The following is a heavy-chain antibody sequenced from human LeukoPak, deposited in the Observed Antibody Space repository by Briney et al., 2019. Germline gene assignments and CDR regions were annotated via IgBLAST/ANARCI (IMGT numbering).Heavy chain of an antibody. D-gene: IGHD1-14*01. CDR3: ARYKDAYGMDV. Sequence: SETLSLTCTVPGGSISSYYWSWIRQPPGKGLEWIGYIYYSGSTNYNPSLKSRVTISVDTSKNQFSLTLSSVTAADTAVYYCARYKDAYGMDVWGQGTTVTVSS. J-gene: IGHJ6*02. CDR2: IYYSGST. CDR1: GGSISSYY. V-gene: IGHV4-59*01.